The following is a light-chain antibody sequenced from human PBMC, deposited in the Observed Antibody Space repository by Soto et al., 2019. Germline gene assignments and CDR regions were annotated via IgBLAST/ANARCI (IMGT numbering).Light chain of an antibody. J-gene: IGKJ5*01. CDR1: QSVRSSY. Sequence: EIVLTQSPGTLSLSPGERATLSCRASQSVRSSYLAWYQQKPGQAPRLLIYGASSRATGIPDRFSGSGSVTDFTLTISRLEPEDFAVYYCQQYGSSPTITFGQGTRLEIK. CDR2: GAS. CDR3: QQYGSSPTIT. V-gene: IGKV3-20*01.